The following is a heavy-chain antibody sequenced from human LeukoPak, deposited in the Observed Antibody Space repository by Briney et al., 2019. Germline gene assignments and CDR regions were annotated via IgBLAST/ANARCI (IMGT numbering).Heavy chain of an antibody. CDR3: ARWGYSYGYYFDY. Sequence: GRSLRLSCAASGFTFSSYGMHWGRQAPGKGLEWVAVIWYDGSNKYYADSVKGRFTISRDNSKNTLYLQMNSLRAEDTAVYYCARWGYSYGYYFDYWGQGTLVTVSS. V-gene: IGHV3-33*01. CDR1: GFTFSSYG. D-gene: IGHD5-18*01. J-gene: IGHJ4*02. CDR2: IWYDGSNK.